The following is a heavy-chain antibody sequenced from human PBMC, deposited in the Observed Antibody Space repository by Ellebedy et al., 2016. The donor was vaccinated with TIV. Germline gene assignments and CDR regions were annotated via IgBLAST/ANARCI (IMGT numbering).Heavy chain of an antibody. J-gene: IGHJ4*02. Sequence: PGGSLRLSCAASGLTFSSYWLHWVRQAPGKGLVWVSRVNSDGSSTTYADSVKGRFTISRDNAKHTLYLQMNSLRGGDTDGYYCVSGSPVIDYWGQGTLVTVSS. CDR3: VSGSPVIDY. V-gene: IGHV3-74*01. CDR1: GLTFSSYW. D-gene: IGHD3-10*01. CDR2: VNSDGSST.